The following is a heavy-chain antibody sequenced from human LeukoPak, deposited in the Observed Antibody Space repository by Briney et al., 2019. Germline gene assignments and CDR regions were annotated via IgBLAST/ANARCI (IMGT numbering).Heavy chain of an antibody. CDR3: ARDLPRRYQPLELRDYFDY. V-gene: IGHV3-9*01. Sequence: GGSLRLSCAASGFTFDDYAMHWVRQAPGKGLEWVSGISWNSGSIGYADSVKGRFTISRDNAKNSLYLQMNSLRAEDTAVYYCARDLPRRYQPLELRDYFDYWGQGTLVTVSS. CDR2: ISWNSGSI. D-gene: IGHD2-2*01. J-gene: IGHJ4*02. CDR1: GFTFDDYA.